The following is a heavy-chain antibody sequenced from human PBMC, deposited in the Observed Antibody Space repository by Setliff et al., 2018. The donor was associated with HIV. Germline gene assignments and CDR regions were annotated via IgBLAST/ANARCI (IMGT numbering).Heavy chain of an antibody. J-gene: IGHJ4*02. V-gene: IGHV4-34*01. D-gene: IGHD2-2*02. Sequence: PSETLSLTCAVYGGSFGDQFWNWIRQSPGKGLEWIGEIHHGGGTKYNPSLGSRVTISLATSKNQFSLSLRSLSAADTAVYYCARDKRYRFPFDSWGQGTLVTVSS. CDR2: IHHGGGT. CDR3: ARDKRYRFPFDS. CDR1: GGSFGDQF.